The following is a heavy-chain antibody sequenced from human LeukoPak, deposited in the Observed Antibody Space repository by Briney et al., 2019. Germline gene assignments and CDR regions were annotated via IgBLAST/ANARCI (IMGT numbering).Heavy chain of an antibody. Sequence: ASVKVSCKASGYTFSSYAMNWVRQAPGQGLEWMGWINTNTGNPTYAQGFTGRFVFSLDTSVSTAYLQISSLKAEDTAVYYCARAYGDLGVGYFYGMDVWGQGTTVTVSS. D-gene: IGHD4-17*01. CDR1: GYTFSSYA. CDR3: ARAYGDLGVGYFYGMDV. V-gene: IGHV7-4-1*02. J-gene: IGHJ6*02. CDR2: INTNTGNP.